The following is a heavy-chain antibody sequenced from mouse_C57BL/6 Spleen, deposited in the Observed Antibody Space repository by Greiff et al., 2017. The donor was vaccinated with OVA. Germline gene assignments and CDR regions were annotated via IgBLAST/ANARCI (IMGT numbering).Heavy chain of an antibody. D-gene: IGHD1-1*01. V-gene: IGHV3-6*01. CDR2: ISYDGSN. J-gene: IGHJ1*03. CDR1: GYSITSGYY. Sequence: EVQLQESGPGLVKPSQSLSLTCSVTGYSITSGYYWNWIRQFPGNKLEWMGYISYDGSNNYNPSLKNRISITRDKSKNQFFLKLNSVTTEDTATNDCASLVTTVVDWYFDVWGTGTTVTGSS. CDR3: ASLVTTVVDWYFDV.